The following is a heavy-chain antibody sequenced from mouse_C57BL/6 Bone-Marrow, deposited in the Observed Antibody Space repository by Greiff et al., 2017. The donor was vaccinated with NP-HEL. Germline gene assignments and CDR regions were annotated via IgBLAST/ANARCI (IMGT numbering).Heavy chain of an antibody. CDR3: ARIDYCGSSYGAMDY. V-gene: IGHV1-76*01. D-gene: IGHD1-1*01. CDR2: IYPGSGNT. J-gene: IGHJ4*01. Sequence: QVQLKQSGAELVRPGASVKLSCKASGYTFTDYYINWVKQRPGQGLEWIARIYPGSGNTYYNEKFKGQATLTAEKSSSTAYMQLSSLTSEDSAVYCWARIDYCGSSYGAMDYWGQGTSVTVSS. CDR1: GYTFTDYY.